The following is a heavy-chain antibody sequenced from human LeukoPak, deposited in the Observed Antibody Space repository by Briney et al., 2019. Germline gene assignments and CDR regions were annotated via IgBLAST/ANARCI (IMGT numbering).Heavy chain of an antibody. D-gene: IGHD4-17*01. CDR1: GFTFSSYA. J-gene: IGHJ4*02. CDR3: ARPMTTVTRSECGFDY. CDR2: IKQDGSEK. V-gene: IGHV3-7*01. Sequence: GGSLRLSCAASGFTFSSYAMSWVRQAPGKGLEWVANIKQDGSEKYYVDSVKGRFTISRDNAKNSLYLQMNSLRAEDTAVYYCARPMTTVTRSECGFDYWGQGTLVTVSS.